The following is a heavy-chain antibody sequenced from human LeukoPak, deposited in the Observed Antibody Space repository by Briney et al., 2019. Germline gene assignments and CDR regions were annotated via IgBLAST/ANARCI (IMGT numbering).Heavy chain of an antibody. Sequence: PSETLSLTCTVSGGSISSYYWSWSRQPPGKGLERMGYIYYSGSTNYNPSLKRRVTISVDTAKNQFSLKLSSVTAADTAVYYCARVQAYGGKGYFDYWGQGTLVTVSS. J-gene: IGHJ4*02. V-gene: IGHV4-59*01. CDR1: GGSISSYY. CDR2: IYYSGST. D-gene: IGHD4-23*01. CDR3: ARVQAYGGKGYFDY.